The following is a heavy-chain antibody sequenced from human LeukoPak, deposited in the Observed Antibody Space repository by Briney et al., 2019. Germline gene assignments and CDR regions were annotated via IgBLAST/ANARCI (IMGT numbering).Heavy chain of an antibody. Sequence: GGSLRLSCAASGFTFSSYSMNWVRQAPGKGLEWVSYISSSSSTIYYADSVKGRFTISRDNAKNSLYLQMNSLRDEDTAVYYCARDRSEYYYGSGSSDYWGQGTLVTVSS. V-gene: IGHV3-48*02. CDR3: ARDRSEYYYGSGSSDY. J-gene: IGHJ4*02. CDR1: GFTFSSYS. D-gene: IGHD3-10*01. CDR2: ISSSSSTI.